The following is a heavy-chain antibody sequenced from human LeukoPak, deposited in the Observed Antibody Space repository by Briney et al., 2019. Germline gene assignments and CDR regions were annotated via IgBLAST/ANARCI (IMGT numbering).Heavy chain of an antibody. D-gene: IGHD1-1*01. CDR2: IYPGDSNT. Sequence: GESLKISFQGSGXSFTSYCIGWVRQMPGKDLERMPIIYPGDSNTRYSSSFQGRVTISADKSISTAYLQWSSLKASDTAMYFCARLLVGNWNVYFEYWGQGTLVTVSS. CDR1: GXSFTSYC. J-gene: IGHJ4*02. CDR3: ARLLVGNWNVYFEY. V-gene: IGHV5-51*01.